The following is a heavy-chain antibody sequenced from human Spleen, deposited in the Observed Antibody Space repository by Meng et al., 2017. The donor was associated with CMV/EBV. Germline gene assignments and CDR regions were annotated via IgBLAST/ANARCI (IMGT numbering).Heavy chain of an antibody. D-gene: IGHD2-2*01. J-gene: IGHJ3*01. CDR2: ISMSSRYI. CDR3: ATPVIVEPTANGENAFDV. CDR1: GFTFSSYS. V-gene: IGHV3-21*01. Sequence: GGSLRLSCVASGFTFSSYSMNWVRQAPGKGLEWVSSISMSSRYIYYAGSVKGRFTISRDNSKNTLYLQMNSLRTEDAAVYYCATPVIVEPTANGENAFDVWGQGTMVTVSS.